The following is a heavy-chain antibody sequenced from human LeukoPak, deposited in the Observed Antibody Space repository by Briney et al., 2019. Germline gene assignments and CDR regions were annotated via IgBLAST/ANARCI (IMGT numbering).Heavy chain of an antibody. Sequence: GGSLRLSCAASGFTFDDYTMHWVRQAPGKGLEWVSLISWDGGSTYYADSVKGRFTISRDNSKNSLYLQMNSLRTEDTALYYCAKGPSYYDSSGYSHWFFDCWGQGTLVTVSS. V-gene: IGHV3-43*01. CDR3: AKGPSYYDSSGYSHWFFDC. CDR2: ISWDGGST. J-gene: IGHJ4*02. D-gene: IGHD3-22*01. CDR1: GFTFDDYT.